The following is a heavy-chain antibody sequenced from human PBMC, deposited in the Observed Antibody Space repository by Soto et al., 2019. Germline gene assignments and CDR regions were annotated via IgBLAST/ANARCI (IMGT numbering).Heavy chain of an antibody. Sequence: PGGSLRLSCADSGLSFSAEGMRWVSQAPGKGLEWVSGISGRGGKTFYADSVKGHFTISRDNSKNTLYLQMNSLRAEDTAVYYCAKGGSNLTLPYYFDSWGQGTLVTVSS. J-gene: IGHJ4*02. V-gene: IGHV3-23*01. CDR1: GLSFSAEG. CDR2: ISGRGGKT. CDR3: AKGGSNLTLPYYFDS. D-gene: IGHD6-13*01.